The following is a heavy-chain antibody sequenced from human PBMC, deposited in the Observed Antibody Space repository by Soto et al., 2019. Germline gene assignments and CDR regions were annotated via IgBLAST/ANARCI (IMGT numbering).Heavy chain of an antibody. CDR2: IYPGDSDT. CDR3: ARVCSSGSDY. CDR1: GYSFTDYW. J-gene: IGHJ4*02. V-gene: IGHV5-51*01. D-gene: IGHD6-19*01. Sequence: GESLKISCKGSGYSFTDYWIGWVRQLPGKGLEWMGIIYPGDSDTKYSPSFQGQVTISADKSINTAYLQWSSLRASDSAMYYCARVCSSGSDYWGQGTLVTVSS.